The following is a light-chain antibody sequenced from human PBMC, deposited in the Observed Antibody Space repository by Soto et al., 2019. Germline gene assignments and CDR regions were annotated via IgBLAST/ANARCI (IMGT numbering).Light chain of an antibody. V-gene: IGKV1-39*01. J-gene: IGKJ1*01. CDR2: AAS. CDR3: QHSYSTPRT. Sequence: DIQMTQSPSSLSASVGDRVTITCRASQSISSYLNWYQQKPGKAPKLLIYAASSLQSGVPSRFSGSGSGTDFTLTISSLQPEDFATYYCQHSYSTPRTFGQG. CDR1: QSISSY.